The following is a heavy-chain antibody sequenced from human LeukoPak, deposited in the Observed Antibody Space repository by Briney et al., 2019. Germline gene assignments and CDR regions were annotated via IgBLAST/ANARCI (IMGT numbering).Heavy chain of an antibody. V-gene: IGHV1-18*04. CDR3: ARDEVARPEWLPPTSNYYFDY. CDR1: GYTFTIYG. CDR2: ISAYNGDT. J-gene: IGHJ4*02. D-gene: IGHD6-19*01. Sequence: ASVKVSCKASGYTFTIYGISWVRQAPGQGLEWMGWISAYNGDTNYAQKLQGRVTITTDTSTSTAYMELRSLRSDDTAVYYCARDEVARPEWLPPTSNYYFDYWGQGTLVTVSS.